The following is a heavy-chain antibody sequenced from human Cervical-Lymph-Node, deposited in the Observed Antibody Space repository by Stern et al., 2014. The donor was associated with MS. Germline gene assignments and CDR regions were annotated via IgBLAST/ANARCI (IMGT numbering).Heavy chain of an antibody. V-gene: IGHV4-31*03. J-gene: IGHJ3*02. D-gene: IGHD4-17*01. Sequence: QVQLQESGPGLVKPSQTLSLTCTVSGGSISSGGYYWSWIRQLPGKGLEWIGYIFYSGSTFYNPSLKRRVTISEDRSKNQLSLKMSSVTAADTALYYCARGYGDYGAFDIWGQGTTVTVSS. CDR2: IFYSGST. CDR3: ARGYGDYGAFDI. CDR1: GGSISSGGYY.